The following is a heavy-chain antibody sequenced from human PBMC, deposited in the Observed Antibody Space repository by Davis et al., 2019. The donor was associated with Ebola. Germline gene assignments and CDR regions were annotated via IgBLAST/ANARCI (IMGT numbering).Heavy chain of an antibody. J-gene: IGHJ5*02. CDR3: ARGNWFDP. V-gene: IGHV4-59*01. CDR2: IYYSGST. CDR1: GGSFSGYY. Sequence: SETLSLTCAVYGGSFSGYYWSWIRQPPGKGLEWIGYIYYSGSTNYNPSLKSRVTISVDTSKNQFSLKLSSVTAADTAVYYCARGNWFDPWGQGTLVTVSS.